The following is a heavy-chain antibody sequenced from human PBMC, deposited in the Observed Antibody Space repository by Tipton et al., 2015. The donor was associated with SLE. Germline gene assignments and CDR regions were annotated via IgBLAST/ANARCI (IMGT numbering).Heavy chain of an antibody. CDR3: ASSLNPFKEGGDAFDI. CDR1: GFTFSSYA. Sequence: SLRLSCAASGFTFSSYAMSWVRQAPGKGLEWVSAISGSGGSTYYADSVKGRFTISRDNSKNTLYLQMNSLRAEDTAVYYCASSLNPFKEGGDAFDIWGQGTMVTVSS. D-gene: IGHD3-16*01. CDR2: ISGSGGST. V-gene: IGHV3-23*01. J-gene: IGHJ3*02.